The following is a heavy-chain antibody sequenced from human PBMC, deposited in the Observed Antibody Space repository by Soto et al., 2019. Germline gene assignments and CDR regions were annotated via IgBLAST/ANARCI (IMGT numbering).Heavy chain of an antibody. CDR2: ISGSGDTT. D-gene: IGHD4-17*01. Sequence: GGSVRLSCASSGFTFKRYAMSWVRQAPGKGLDWVSTISGSGDTTYYKDSVKGRFTISRDNSKNTLYLQMNGLRAEDTAVYFCAIFPIYDYGYDDDYWGQGALVTVSS. V-gene: IGHV3-23*01. CDR3: AIFPIYDYGYDDDY. CDR1: GFTFKRYA. J-gene: IGHJ4*02.